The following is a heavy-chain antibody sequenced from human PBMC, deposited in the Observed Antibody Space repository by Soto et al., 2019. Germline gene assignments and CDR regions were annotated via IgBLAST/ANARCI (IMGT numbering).Heavy chain of an antibody. Sequence: QVQLVESGGGVVQPGRSLRLSCAASGFTFSSYGMHWVRQAPGKGLEWVAVISYDGSNKYYADSVKGRFTISRDNSKNTLYLQMNSLRAEDTAVYYWAKGGDSHLDYWGQGTLVTVSS. D-gene: IGHD2-21*01. V-gene: IGHV3-30*18. J-gene: IGHJ4*02. CDR2: ISYDGSNK. CDR1: GFTFSSYG. CDR3: AKGGDSHLDY.